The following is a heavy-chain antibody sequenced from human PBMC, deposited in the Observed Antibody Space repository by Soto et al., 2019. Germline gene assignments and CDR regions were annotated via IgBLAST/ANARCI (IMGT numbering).Heavy chain of an antibody. Sequence: SVKVSCKASGFTFTSSAVQWVRQARGQRLEWIGWIVVGSGNTNYAQKFQERVTITRDMSTSTAYMELSSLRSEDTAVYYCAADSDYDFWSGIDYWGQGTRVTVSS. D-gene: IGHD3-3*01. CDR1: GFTFTSSA. CDR3: AADSDYDFWSGIDY. V-gene: IGHV1-58*01. J-gene: IGHJ4*02. CDR2: IVVGSGNT.